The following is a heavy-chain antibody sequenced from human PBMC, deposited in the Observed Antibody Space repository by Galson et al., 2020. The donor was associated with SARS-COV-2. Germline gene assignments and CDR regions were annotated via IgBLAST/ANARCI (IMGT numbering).Heavy chain of an antibody. J-gene: IGHJ6*02. Sequence: TGGSLRLSCAASGFTFSIYWMSWVRQAPGKGLEWVANIKQDGSEKYYVDSVKGRFTISRDNAKNSLYLQMNSLRAEDTAVYYCARDALAVAGDYYYYGMDVWGQGTTVTVSS. CDR3: ARDALAVAGDYYYYGMDV. D-gene: IGHD6-19*01. CDR1: GFTFSIYW. V-gene: IGHV3-7*01. CDR2: IKQDGSEK.